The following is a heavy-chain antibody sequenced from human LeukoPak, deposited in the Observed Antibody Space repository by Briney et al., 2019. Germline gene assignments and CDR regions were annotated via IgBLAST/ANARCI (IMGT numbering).Heavy chain of an antibody. J-gene: IGHJ6*03. CDR3: ARMGTMGAASYNSYYYYMDV. CDR1: GFTLSSYW. CDR2: IKEDGSER. D-gene: IGHD2-15*01. Sequence: PGGSLRLSCGGSGFTLSSYWMTGGRQAPGKGLEWVANIKEDGSERHYVDSVKGRFTISRDNAENSLYLQMNSLRAEDTAVYYCARMGTMGAASYNSYYYYMDVWGKGTTVTVSS. V-gene: IGHV3-7*01.